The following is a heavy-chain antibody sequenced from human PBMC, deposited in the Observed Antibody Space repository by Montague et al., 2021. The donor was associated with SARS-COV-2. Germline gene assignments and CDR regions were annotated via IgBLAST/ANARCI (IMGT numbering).Heavy chain of an antibody. D-gene: IGHD3-3*01. CDR3: ARGVRVANRPDRFSYSLDV. Sequence: SETLSLTCAVYGESYNPWGQSFNNYHWGWIRQSQGKGLEWIGDIKRGDTKYNPSLRSRVTISIDTSKPQSTLRLYSMTAADTAVYYCARGVRVANRPDRFSYSLDVWGRGTAVIVSS. CDR1: GESYNPWGQSFNNYH. CDR2: IKRGDT. V-gene: IGHV4-34*01. J-gene: IGHJ6*02.